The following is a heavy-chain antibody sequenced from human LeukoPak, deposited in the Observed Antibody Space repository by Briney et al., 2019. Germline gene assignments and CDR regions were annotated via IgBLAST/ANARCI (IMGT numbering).Heavy chain of an antibody. CDR1: GYMFTGYY. CDR3: ATHDYGGNGLDP. V-gene: IGHV1-2*02. J-gene: IGHJ5*02. D-gene: IGHD4-23*01. CDR2: INPNSGGT. Sequence: ASVKVSCKASGYMFTGYYIHWVRRAPGQGHWWMGWINPNSGGTNYAQKFQGRVTMTRDTSISTAYMELSRLRSDDTAVYYCATHDYGGNGLDPWGQRTLVTVSS.